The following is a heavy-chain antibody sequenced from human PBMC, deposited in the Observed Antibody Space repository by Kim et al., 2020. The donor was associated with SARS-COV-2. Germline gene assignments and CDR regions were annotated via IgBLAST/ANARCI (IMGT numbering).Heavy chain of an antibody. CDR2: INPNSGGT. V-gene: IGHV1-2*06. CDR3: ARDIFPAIAVAGTGCDY. CDR1: GYTFTGYY. J-gene: IGHJ4*02. D-gene: IGHD6-19*01. Sequence: ASVKVSCKASGYTFTGYYMHWVRQAPGQGLEWMGRINPNSGGTNYAQKFQGRVTMTRDTSISTAYMELSRLRSDDTAVYYCARDIFPAIAVAGTGCDYWGQGTLVTVSS.